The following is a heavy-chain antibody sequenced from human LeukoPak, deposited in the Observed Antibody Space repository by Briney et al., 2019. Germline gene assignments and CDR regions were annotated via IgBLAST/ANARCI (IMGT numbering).Heavy chain of an antibody. V-gene: IGHV1-18*01. CDR1: GYTFSNYG. CDR3: SRLPTIVAPAWTRHAFDP. CDR2: ISPNNGNT. J-gene: IGHJ5*02. Sequence: ASVKVSCKASGYTFSNYGIGWVRQAPGQGLEWMGWISPNNGNTNYAQNLQGRVTMTTATSTSTAYMDLRVLTFDDAAVYYCSRLPTIVAPAWTRHAFDPWGQGTLVIVSS. D-gene: IGHD2-2*01.